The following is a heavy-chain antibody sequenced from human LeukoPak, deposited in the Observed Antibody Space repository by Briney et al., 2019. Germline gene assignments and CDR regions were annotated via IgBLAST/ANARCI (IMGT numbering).Heavy chain of an antibody. V-gene: IGHV3-7*01. CDR3: ARDMGDY. CDR2: IKQDGSEK. Sequence: SGGSLRLSCAASGFTFSSCWMSWVRQAPGKGLEWVANIKQDGSEKYYVDSVKGRFTISRDNAKNSLYLQMNSLRAEDTAVYYCARDMGDYWGQGTLVTVSS. J-gene: IGHJ4*02. CDR1: GFTFSSCW. D-gene: IGHD3-10*01.